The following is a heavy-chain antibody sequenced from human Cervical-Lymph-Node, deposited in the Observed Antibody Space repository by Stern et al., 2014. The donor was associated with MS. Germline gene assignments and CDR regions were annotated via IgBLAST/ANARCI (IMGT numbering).Heavy chain of an antibody. D-gene: IGHD2-2*02. CDR1: GFTFSSYG. CDR2: IWYDGSNK. J-gene: IGHJ4*02. V-gene: IGHV3-33*01. CDR3: ARDTLVVPAAIDY. Sequence: VQLVESGGGVVQPGRSLRLSCAASGFTFSSYGMHWVRQAPGKGLEWVAVIWYDGSNKYYADSVKGRFTISRDNSKNTLYLQMNSLRAEDTAVYYCARDTLVVPAAIDYWGQGTLVTVSS.